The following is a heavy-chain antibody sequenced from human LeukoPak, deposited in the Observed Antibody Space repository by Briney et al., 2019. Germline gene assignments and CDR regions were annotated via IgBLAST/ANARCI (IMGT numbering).Heavy chain of an antibody. D-gene: IGHD6-19*01. CDR2: IYYSGST. CDR1: GGSISSYS. V-gene: IGHV4-59*08. Sequence: SETLSLTCTVSGGSISSYSWSWIRQPPGKGLEWIGYIYYSGSTNYNPSLKSRVTISVDTSKNQFSLKLSSVTAADTAVYYCARHPIAVAATGFDYWGQGTLVTVSS. CDR3: ARHPIAVAATGFDY. J-gene: IGHJ4*02.